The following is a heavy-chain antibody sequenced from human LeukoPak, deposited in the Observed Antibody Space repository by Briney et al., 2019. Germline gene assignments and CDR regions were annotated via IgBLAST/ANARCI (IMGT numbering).Heavy chain of an antibody. CDR1: GFTFSSYE. V-gene: IGHV3-48*03. Sequence: GGPLRLSCAASGFTFSSYEMNWVRQAPGKGGEGVSYISSSGSTKYYADSVKGRFTISRDNAKNSLYLQMNSLRAEDTAVYYCAKLGITMIGGVWGKGTTVTISS. D-gene: IGHD3-10*02. CDR2: ISSSGSTK. J-gene: IGHJ6*04. CDR3: AKLGITMIGGV.